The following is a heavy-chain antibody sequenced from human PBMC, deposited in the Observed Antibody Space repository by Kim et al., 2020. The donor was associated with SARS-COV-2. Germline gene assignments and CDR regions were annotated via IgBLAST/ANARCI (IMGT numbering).Heavy chain of an antibody. Sequence: GGSLRLSCAASGFTFSSYAMHWVRQAPGKGLEWVAVISYDGSNKYYADSVKGRFTISRDNSKNTLYLQMNSLRAEDTAVYYCARVGTRRYYDILTGYPDYWGQGTLVTVSS. CDR3: ARVGTRRYYDILTGYPDY. D-gene: IGHD3-9*01. J-gene: IGHJ4*02. CDR2: ISYDGSNK. CDR1: GFTFSSYA. V-gene: IGHV3-30*04.